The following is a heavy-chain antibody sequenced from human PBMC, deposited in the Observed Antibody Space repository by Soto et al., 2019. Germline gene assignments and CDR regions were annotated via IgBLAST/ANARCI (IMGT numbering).Heavy chain of an antibody. Sequence: GGSLRLSCAASGFTFDDYTMHWVRQAPGKGLEWVSLISWDGGSTYYADSVKGRFTISRDNSKNSLYLQMNSLRTEDTALYYCAKDRAPYRGSYWPDYWGQGTLVTVSS. V-gene: IGHV3-43*01. CDR3: AKDRAPYRGSYWPDY. D-gene: IGHD1-26*01. CDR1: GFTFDDYT. CDR2: ISWDGGST. J-gene: IGHJ4*02.